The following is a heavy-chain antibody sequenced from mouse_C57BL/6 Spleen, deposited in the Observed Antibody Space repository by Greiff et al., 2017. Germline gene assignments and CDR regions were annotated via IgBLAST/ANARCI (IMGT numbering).Heavy chain of an antibody. V-gene: IGHV14-2*01. CDR2: IDPEDGDT. J-gene: IGHJ2*01. Sequence: DVQLQESGAELVKPGASVKLSCTASGFNIKDYYMHWVKQRTEQGLEWIGRIDPEDGDTKYAPKFQGKATITADTSSNTAYLQLSSLTSEDTAVYYCARPYYNNCCCDYGGQGTTLTVSS. CDR3: ARPYYNNCCCDY. CDR1: GFNIKDYY. D-gene: IGHD2-5*01.